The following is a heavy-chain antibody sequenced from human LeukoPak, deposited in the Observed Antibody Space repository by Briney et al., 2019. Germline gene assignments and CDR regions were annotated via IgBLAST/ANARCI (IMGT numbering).Heavy chain of an antibody. CDR1: GFTFSTYG. CDR2: ISYDGVNK. J-gene: IGHJ5*02. D-gene: IGHD2-2*01. Sequence: PGGSLRLSCVVSGFTFSTYGMHWVRRAPGKGLEWVAFISYDGVNKHYADSVKGRFTISRDNSKSTLYMQINSLRPEDTAVYYCAKDPRYCSSTHCSGAWGQETLVTVSS. CDR3: AKDPRYCSSTHCSGA. V-gene: IGHV3-30*18.